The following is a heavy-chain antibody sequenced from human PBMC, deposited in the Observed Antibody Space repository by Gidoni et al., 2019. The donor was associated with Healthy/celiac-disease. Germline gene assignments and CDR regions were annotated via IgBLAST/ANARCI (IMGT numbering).Heavy chain of an antibody. Sequence: QLQLQESGPGLVKPSETLSFPCTAPGGSISSSSYYWGWIRQPPGKGLEWIGSIYYSGSTYYNPCLKSRVTISVDTSKNQFSLKLSSVTAADTAVYYCARAGLVPAAPFDYWGQGTLVTVSS. CDR2: IYYSGST. D-gene: IGHD2-2*01. CDR3: ARAGLVPAAPFDY. V-gene: IGHV4-39*07. CDR1: GGSISSSSYY. J-gene: IGHJ4*02.